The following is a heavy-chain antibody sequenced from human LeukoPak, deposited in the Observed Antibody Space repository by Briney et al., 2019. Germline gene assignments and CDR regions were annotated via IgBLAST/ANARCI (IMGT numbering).Heavy chain of an antibody. J-gene: IGHJ4*02. V-gene: IGHV1-46*01. CDR1: GYTFTSYY. D-gene: IGHD2-15*01. CDR2: INPSGGST. Sequence: ASVKVSCKASGYTFTSYYMHWVQQAPGQGLEWMGIINPSGGSTNYAQKLQGRVTMTTDTSTSTAYMELRSLRSDDTAVYYCARSVVVAATPVDYWGQGTLVTVSS. CDR3: ARSVVVAATPVDY.